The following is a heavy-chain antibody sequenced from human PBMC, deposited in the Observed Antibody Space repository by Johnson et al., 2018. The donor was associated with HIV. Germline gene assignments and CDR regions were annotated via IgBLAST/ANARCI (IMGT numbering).Heavy chain of an antibody. D-gene: IGHD3-10*02. V-gene: IGHV3-30*02. J-gene: IGHJ3*02. CDR2: IRYDGSNK. CDR1: GLTFSNYG. Sequence: QVQLVESGGGVVQPGGSLRLSCAASGLTFSNYGFHWVRQAPGKGLDWMAFIRYDGSNKYYADSVKGRFTISRDNSKNTLYLQMNSLRAEETALYYCAKDQWMFDIWGQGTMVTVSS. CDR3: AKDQWMFDI.